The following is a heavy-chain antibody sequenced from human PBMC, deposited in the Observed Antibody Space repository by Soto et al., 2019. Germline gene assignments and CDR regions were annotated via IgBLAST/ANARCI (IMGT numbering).Heavy chain of an antibody. D-gene: IGHD3-10*01. CDR1: GFTFSSYG. CDR3: AKGPGVTMVRGSIPPPDY. Sequence: QVQLVESGGGVVQPGRSLRLSCAASGFTFSSYGMHWVRQAPGKGLEGVAVISYDGSNKYYADSVKGRFTISRDNSKNTLYLQMNSLRAEDTAVYYCAKGPGVTMVRGSIPPPDYWGQGTLVTVSS. CDR2: ISYDGSNK. J-gene: IGHJ4*02. V-gene: IGHV3-30*18.